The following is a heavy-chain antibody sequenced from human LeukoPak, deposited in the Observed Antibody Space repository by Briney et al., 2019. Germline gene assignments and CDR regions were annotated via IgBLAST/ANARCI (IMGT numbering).Heavy chain of an antibody. CDR3: ARDLASSGYYWD. J-gene: IGHJ4*02. Sequence: GASVKVSCKASGYTFTSYYMHWVRQAPGQGLEWMGIINPSSGKISYAQKFQGRVTMTRDTSTSTVYMELSSLRSDDTAVYYCARDLASSGYYWDWGQGTLVTVSS. D-gene: IGHD3-22*01. CDR1: GYTFTSYY. CDR2: INPSSGKI. V-gene: IGHV1-46*01.